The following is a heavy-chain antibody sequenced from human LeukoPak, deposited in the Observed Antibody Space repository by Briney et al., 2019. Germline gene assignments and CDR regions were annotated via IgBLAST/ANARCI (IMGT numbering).Heavy chain of an antibody. J-gene: IGHJ4*02. CDR1: GFTFSDSA. Sequence: GGSLRLSCAASGFTFSDSAMHWVRQASGKGLEWVSYISGSSSIIHYADSVKGRFTISRDNAKNSLYLQMNSLRAEDTAVYYCARGGSGWPDWGQGTLVTVSS. D-gene: IGHD6-19*01. CDR3: ARGGSGWPD. V-gene: IGHV3-48*04. CDR2: ISGSSSII.